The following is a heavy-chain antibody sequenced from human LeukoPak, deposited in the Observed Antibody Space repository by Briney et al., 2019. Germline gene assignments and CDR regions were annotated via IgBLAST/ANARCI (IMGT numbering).Heavy chain of an antibody. V-gene: IGHV1-2*02. D-gene: IGHD3-9*01. CDR1: GYTFTGYY. CDR2: IKPNSGGT. J-gene: IGHJ4*02. CDR3: ARDLTRYFDY. Sequence: ASVKVSCKASGYTFTGYYMHWVRQAPGQGLEWMGWIKPNSGGTNDAQKLQGRGTMTRDTYISTAYLELSSLRSDDTAVYYCARDLTRYFDYWRQGNLVTVSS.